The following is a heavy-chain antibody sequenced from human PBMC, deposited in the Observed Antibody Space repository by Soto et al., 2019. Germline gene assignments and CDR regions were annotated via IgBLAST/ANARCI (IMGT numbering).Heavy chain of an antibody. Sequence: GGSLTLSCAASGFTFSSYAMHWVRQAPGKGLEWVSAISGSGGGKYYADSVKGRFTISRDNSKNTLYLQINSLRAEDTAVYYCAKGGVWHPMDVWGKGTTVTVSS. CDR2: ISGSGGGK. CDR1: GFTFSSYA. J-gene: IGHJ6*04. D-gene: IGHD2-8*01. V-gene: IGHV3-23*01. CDR3: AKGGVWHPMDV.